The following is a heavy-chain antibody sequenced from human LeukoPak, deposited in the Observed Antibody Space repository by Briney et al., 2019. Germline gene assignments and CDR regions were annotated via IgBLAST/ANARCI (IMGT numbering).Heavy chain of an antibody. Sequence: ASVKVSCKASGYTFTSYYMHWVRQAPGQGLEWMGIINPSGGSTSYAQKFQGRVTITADESTSTAYMELSSLRSEDTAVYYCARDSNPRRYCSSTSCPLGYWGQGTLVTVSS. V-gene: IGHV1-46*01. CDR2: INPSGGST. CDR3: ARDSNPRRYCSSTSCPLGY. D-gene: IGHD2-2*01. J-gene: IGHJ4*02. CDR1: GYTFTSYY.